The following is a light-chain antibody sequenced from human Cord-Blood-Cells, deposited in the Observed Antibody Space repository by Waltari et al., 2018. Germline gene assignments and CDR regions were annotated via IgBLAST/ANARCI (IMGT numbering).Light chain of an antibody. CDR1: QSISSY. V-gene: IGKV1-39*01. Sequence: DIQMTQLPSSMSASVGDRVTITCRASQSISSYLNWYQQKPGKAPKHLIHSASSLQSGVPSRFSSSGSGTDFTLTISSLQPEDFATYYCQQSYSTPTFGQGTKVEIK. CDR2: SAS. CDR3: QQSYSTPT. J-gene: IGKJ1*01.